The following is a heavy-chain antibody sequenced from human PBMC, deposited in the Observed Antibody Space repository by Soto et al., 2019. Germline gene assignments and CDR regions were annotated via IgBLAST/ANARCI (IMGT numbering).Heavy chain of an antibody. D-gene: IGHD6-13*01. V-gene: IGHV4-59*01. CDR1: GGSISTYF. CDR2: ISDSGRI. Sequence: QVQLQESGPGLVKPSETLSLTCTVSGGSISTYFWNWLRQPPGKGLEWIAYISDSGRISYNPSLKRRVTISVDASKNQFSLSLSSVTAADTAVYYCARDRIAADATEVAFDFWGQGTMVTVSS. CDR3: ARDRIAADATEVAFDF. J-gene: IGHJ3*01.